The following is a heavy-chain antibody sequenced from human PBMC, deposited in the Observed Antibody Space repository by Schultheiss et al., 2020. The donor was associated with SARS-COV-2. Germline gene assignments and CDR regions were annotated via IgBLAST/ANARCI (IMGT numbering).Heavy chain of an antibody. Sequence: SETLSLTCTVSGGSISSSSYYWGWIRQPPGKGLEWIGSIYYSGSTYYNPSLNSRITVSTDASANQYSLKLTSVTAADTALYFCARDNGFYAVDVWGQGTTVTVSS. CDR3: ARDNGFYAVDV. D-gene: IGHD2-8*01. CDR1: GGSISSSSYY. J-gene: IGHJ6*02. V-gene: IGHV4-39*07. CDR2: IYYSGST.